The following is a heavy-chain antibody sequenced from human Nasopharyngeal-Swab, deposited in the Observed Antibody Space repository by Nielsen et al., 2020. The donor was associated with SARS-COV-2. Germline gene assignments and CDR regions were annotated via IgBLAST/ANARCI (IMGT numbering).Heavy chain of an antibody. CDR2: IYSGGST. Sequence: GGSLRLSCAASGFTVSSNYMSWVRQAPGKGLEWVSVIYSGGSTYYADSVKGRFTISRDNSKNTLSLQMNSLRAEDTAVYYCAREAPPTYDSSGYYMGGMDVWGQGTTVTVSS. V-gene: IGHV3-53*01. J-gene: IGHJ6*02. CDR3: AREAPPTYDSSGYYMGGMDV. CDR1: GFTVSSNY. D-gene: IGHD3-22*01.